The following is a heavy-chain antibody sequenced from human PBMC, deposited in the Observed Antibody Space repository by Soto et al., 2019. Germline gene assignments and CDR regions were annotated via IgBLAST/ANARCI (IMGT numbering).Heavy chain of an antibody. CDR3: AKDGNWLDVLLDS. J-gene: IGHJ4*02. CDR2: INTSGRST. CDR1: GFAFSDYA. D-gene: IGHD1-20*01. Sequence: GGSLRLSCTASGFAFSDYAMTWVRQAPGKGLEWVSIINTSGRSTYHADSVKGRFTISRDNSKNTLYLRMTSLRAEDTAVYYCAKDGNWLDVLLDSRGQGTVVTVSS. V-gene: IGHV3-23*01.